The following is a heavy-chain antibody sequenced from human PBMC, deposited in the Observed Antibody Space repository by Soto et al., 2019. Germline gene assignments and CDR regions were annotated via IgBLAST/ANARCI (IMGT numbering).Heavy chain of an antibody. Sequence: QVQLVQSGAEVKKPGSSVKVSCKASGGTFSSYAISWVRQAPGQGLEWMGGIIPIFGTANYAQKFQGRVTITADKSTSTAYRELISLRSEETAVYYCAREVAISFPGDAFDIWGQGRMVTVSS. CDR3: AREVAISFPGDAFDI. D-gene: IGHD2-21*01. CDR1: GGTFSSYA. V-gene: IGHV1-69*14. CDR2: IIPIFGTA. J-gene: IGHJ3*02.